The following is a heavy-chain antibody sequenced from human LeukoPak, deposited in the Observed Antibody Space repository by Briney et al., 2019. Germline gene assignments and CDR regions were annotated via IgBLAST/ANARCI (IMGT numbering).Heavy chain of an antibody. Sequence: ASVNVSCKASGYTFTSYAMHWVRQAPGQRLEWMGWINAGNGNTKYSQKFQGRVTITRDTSASTAYMELSSLRSEDTAVYYCARGPAGYCSSTSCRIYYYYGMDVWGQGTTVTVSS. J-gene: IGHJ6*02. CDR2: INAGNGNT. CDR3: ARGPAGYCSSTSCRIYYYYGMDV. CDR1: GYTFTSYA. V-gene: IGHV1-3*01. D-gene: IGHD2-2*01.